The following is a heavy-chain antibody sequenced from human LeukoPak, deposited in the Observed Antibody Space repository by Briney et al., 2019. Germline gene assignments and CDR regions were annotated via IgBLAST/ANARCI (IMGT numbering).Heavy chain of an antibody. Sequence: PGRSLRLSCVASGFKFTDYAIHWVRQVPGRGLEWVAVVWFDGSYELYADSVKGRFTISRDDSRSTVNLQMESLRAEDTALYYCARENSPQPPYDAFDVWGQGTMVTVSS. CDR1: GFKFTDYA. V-gene: IGHV3-33*08. D-gene: IGHD4-23*01. J-gene: IGHJ3*01. CDR3: ARENSPQPPYDAFDV. CDR2: VWFDGSYE.